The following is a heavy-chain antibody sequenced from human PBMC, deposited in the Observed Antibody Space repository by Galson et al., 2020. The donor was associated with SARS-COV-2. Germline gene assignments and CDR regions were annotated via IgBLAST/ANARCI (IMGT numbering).Heavy chain of an antibody. J-gene: IGHJ6*02. CDR2: ISYDGSKT. V-gene: IGHV3-30-3*01. D-gene: IGHD3-3*01. CDR3: ARGTVFGVDLPIRLAGMDV. CDR1: GFIFSDYA. Sequence: TGGSLRLSCAASGFIFSDYAIHWVRQTPGKGLAWVSVISYDGSKTYYGDSAKGRFTISRDNSKNTLFLQMNSLTIEDTAVYYCARGTVFGVDLPIRLAGMDVWGQGTTVTVSS.